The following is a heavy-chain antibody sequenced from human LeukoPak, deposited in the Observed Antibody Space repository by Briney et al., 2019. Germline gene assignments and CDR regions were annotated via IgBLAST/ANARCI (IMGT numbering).Heavy chain of an antibody. CDR2: INAGNGNT. J-gene: IGHJ5*02. CDR3: ARSIVVVPVEFDP. V-gene: IGHV1-3*01. CDR1: GYTFTSYA. Sequence: ASVTVSCKASGYTFTSYAMHWVRQAPGQRLEWMGWINAGNGNTKYSQKFQGRVTITRDTSASTAYMELSSLRSEDTAVYYCARSIVVVPVEFDPWGQGTLVTVSS. D-gene: IGHD2-2*01.